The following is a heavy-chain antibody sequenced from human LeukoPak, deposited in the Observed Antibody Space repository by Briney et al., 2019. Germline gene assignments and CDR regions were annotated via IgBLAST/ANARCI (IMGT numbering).Heavy chain of an antibody. V-gene: IGHV3-13*01. J-gene: IGHJ4*02. Sequence: GGTLRLSCAASGFTFTNYDMHWVRQATGRGLEWVSAIGIRGDSYYPGSVKGRFTISRENAKSSLYLQMNSLRAEDTAVYYCARGGIQVSGIDEIDHWGQGTLVTVSS. CDR3: ARGGIQVSGIDEIDH. CDR1: GFTFTNYD. CDR2: IGIRGDS. D-gene: IGHD5-18*01.